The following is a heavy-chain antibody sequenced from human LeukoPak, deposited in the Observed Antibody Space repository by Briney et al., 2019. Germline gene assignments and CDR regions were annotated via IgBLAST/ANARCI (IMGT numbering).Heavy chain of an antibody. CDR1: GFTISSYW. CDR2: ISSDGSTT. D-gene: IGHD6-19*01. J-gene: IGHJ4*02. Sequence: QPGGSLRLSCVASGFTISSYWMHWVRQAPGKGLVWVSRISSDGSTTNYADSVKGRFTISRDNAKNTLYLQMDSLTGEDTAVYFCARTAAGPEYWGQGTRVTVSS. CDR3: ARTAAGPEY. V-gene: IGHV3-74*01.